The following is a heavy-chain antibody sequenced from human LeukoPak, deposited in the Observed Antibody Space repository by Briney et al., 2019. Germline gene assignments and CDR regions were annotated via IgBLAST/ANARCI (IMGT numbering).Heavy chain of an antibody. CDR1: GGSISSYY. CDR2: IYYSGST. D-gene: IGHD5-12*01. Sequence: SETLSLTCTVSGGSISSYYWSWIRQPPGKGLEWIGYIYYSGSTNYNPSLKSRVTISVDTSKNQFSLKLSSVTAADTAVYYCARDRTNSGYSGYDTGNWFDPWGQGTLVTVSS. V-gene: IGHV4-59*01. J-gene: IGHJ5*02. CDR3: ARDRTNSGYSGYDTGNWFDP.